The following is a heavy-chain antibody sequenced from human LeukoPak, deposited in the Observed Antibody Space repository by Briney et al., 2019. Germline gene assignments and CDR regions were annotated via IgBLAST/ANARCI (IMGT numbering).Heavy chain of an antibody. J-gene: IGHJ6*03. CDR3: ARDRLLEDRDYHYYYYMDV. V-gene: IGHV3-21*01. D-gene: IGHD1-1*01. Sequence: GGSLRLSCAASGFTFNSYSMNWVRQAPGKGLEWVSSISSSSSYIYYADSVKGRFTISRDNAKNSLSLQMNSLRAEDTAVYYCARDRLLEDRDYHYYYYMDVWGIGTTVTVSS. CDR2: ISSSSSYI. CDR1: GFTFNSYS.